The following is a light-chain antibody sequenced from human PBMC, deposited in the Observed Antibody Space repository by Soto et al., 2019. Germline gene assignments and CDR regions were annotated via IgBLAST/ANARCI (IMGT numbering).Light chain of an antibody. Sequence: DVVMTQSPLSLPVTLGQPASISCRSSHSLVYSDGNTYLTWFQQRPGQSPRRLIYNVSKRDSGVPDRVSGSGSGTEFTLKISRVEAEDGGVYYCMQHTHWPQTFGHGTKVEIK. CDR2: NVS. V-gene: IGKV2-30*01. CDR3: MQHTHWPQT. CDR1: HSLVYSDGNTY. J-gene: IGKJ1*01.